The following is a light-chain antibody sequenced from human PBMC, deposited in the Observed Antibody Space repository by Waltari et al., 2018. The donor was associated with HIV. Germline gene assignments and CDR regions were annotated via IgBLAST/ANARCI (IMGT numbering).Light chain of an antibody. CDR2: WVT. V-gene: IGLV2-14*01. CDR1: SSDMGGYDY. Sequence: QSALTQPASVSGSPGQSITISCNGTSSDMGGYDYVSWYQQSPGKAPKLIIFWVTNRPSGVSTRFSGSKSGNMASLTISGLQAEDEADYYCTSYTSISPLAIFGGGTQVTVL. CDR3: TSYTSISPLAI. J-gene: IGLJ7*01.